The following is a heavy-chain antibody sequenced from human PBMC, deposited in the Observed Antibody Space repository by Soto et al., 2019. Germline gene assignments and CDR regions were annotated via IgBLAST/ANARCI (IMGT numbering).Heavy chain of an antibody. J-gene: IGHJ6*02. Sequence: TLSLTCTVSGGSISSGGYYWSWIRQHPGKGLEWIGYIYYSGSTYYNPSLKSRVTISVDTSKNQFSLKLSSVTAADTAVYYCARDSGLDARPGPYYYYGMDVWGQGTTVTVSS. CDR3: ARDSGLDARPGPYYYYGMDV. CDR1: GGSISSGGYY. V-gene: IGHV4-31*03. D-gene: IGHD3-22*01. CDR2: IYYSGST.